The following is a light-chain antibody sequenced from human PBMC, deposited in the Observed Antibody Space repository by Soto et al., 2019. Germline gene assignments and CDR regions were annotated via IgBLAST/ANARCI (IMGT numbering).Light chain of an antibody. CDR2: EVT. Sequence: QSALTQPPSASGSPGQSVTISCTGTSSDVGAYNYVSWYQQHPGKPPKLMIYEVTKRPSGVPDRFSGSKSDNTASLTVSGLQAEDEADYYCTSYAGSNNWVFGGGTKLTVL. V-gene: IGLV2-8*01. CDR1: SSDVGAYNY. CDR3: TSYAGSNNWV. J-gene: IGLJ3*02.